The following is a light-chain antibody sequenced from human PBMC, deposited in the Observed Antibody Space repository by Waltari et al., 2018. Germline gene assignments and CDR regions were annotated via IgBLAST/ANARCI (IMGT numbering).Light chain of an antibody. Sequence: VLTQSPGTLSLSPGERSTLSCRASQSLTKRYLAWYQQKPGQAPRLLIYGASSSAACIPDRFSGSGSGTDFTLTISRLEPEDSALYYCQQYGSSIMYTFGQGTKLEIK. CDR2: GAS. V-gene: IGKV3-20*01. CDR3: QQYGSSIMYT. CDR1: QSLTKRY. J-gene: IGKJ2*01.